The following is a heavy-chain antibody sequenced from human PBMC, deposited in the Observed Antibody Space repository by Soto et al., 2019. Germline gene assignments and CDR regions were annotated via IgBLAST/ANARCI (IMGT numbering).Heavy chain of an antibody. CDR3: ARDYPPYDRTLDY. CDR2: INSDGSST. CDR1: GFTFSSYW. V-gene: IGHV3-74*01. J-gene: IGHJ4*02. D-gene: IGHD3-3*01. Sequence: EVQLVESGGGLVQPGGSLRLSCAASGFTFSSYWMHWVRQAPGQGLVWVSRINSDGSSTSYADSVKGRFTISRDNDKNTLYLQINSLRAEDTAVYYCARDYPPYDRTLDYWGQGTLVTVSS.